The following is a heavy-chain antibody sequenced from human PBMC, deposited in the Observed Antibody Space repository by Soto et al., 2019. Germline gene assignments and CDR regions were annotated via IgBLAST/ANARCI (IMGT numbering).Heavy chain of an antibody. CDR1: GDSVSSNSAA. Sequence: SQTLSLTCAISGDSVSSNSAAWNWIRQSPSRGLEWLGRTYYRSKWYNDYAVSVKSRITINPDTSKNQFSLQLNSVTPEDTAVYYCARDQVITGTQINYCYYGMDAWGQGTTVTVSS. CDR2: TYYRSKWYN. CDR3: ARDQVITGTQINYCYYGMDA. J-gene: IGHJ6*02. V-gene: IGHV6-1*01. D-gene: IGHD1-7*01.